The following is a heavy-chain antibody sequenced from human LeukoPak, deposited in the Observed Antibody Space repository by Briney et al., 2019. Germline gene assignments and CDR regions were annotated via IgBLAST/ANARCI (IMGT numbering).Heavy chain of an antibody. V-gene: IGHV3-73*01. Sequence: GGSLRLSCAASGFTFSSYAMHWVRQASGKGLEWVGRIRSKANSYATAYAASVKGRFTISRDDSKNTAYLQMNSLKTEDTAVYYCTRHLYCSSTSCYGDWFDPWGQGTLVTVSS. CDR2: IRSKANSYAT. D-gene: IGHD2-2*01. CDR1: GFTFSSYA. CDR3: TRHLYCSSTSCYGDWFDP. J-gene: IGHJ5*02.